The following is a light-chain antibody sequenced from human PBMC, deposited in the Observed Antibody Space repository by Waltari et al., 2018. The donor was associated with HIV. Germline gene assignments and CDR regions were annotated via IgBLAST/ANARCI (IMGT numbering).Light chain of an antibody. CDR2: GAS. J-gene: IGKJ2*01. CDR1: QSVTGSH. CDR3: HQYAGLPRT. V-gene: IGKV3-20*01. Sequence: EIVLTQSPGTLSLSPGERAPLSCRASQSVTGSHLAWYQQRPGQAPRLLVYGASSRATGIPDRFSGSGSGTDFTLTITRLEPEDFAVYYCHQYAGLPRTFGQGTTLEIK.